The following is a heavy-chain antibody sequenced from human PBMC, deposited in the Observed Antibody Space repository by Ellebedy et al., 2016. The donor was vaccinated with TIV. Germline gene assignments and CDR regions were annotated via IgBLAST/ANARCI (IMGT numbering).Heavy chain of an antibody. CDR3: ARLRRDGYNHARGYFDY. Sequence: GESLKISXAASGFTFSSYSMNWVRQAPGKGLEWVSYISSSSSTIYYADSVKGRFTISRDNAKNSLYLQMNSLRAEDTAVYYCARLRRDGYNHARGYFDYWGQGTLVTVSS. CDR1: GFTFSSYS. J-gene: IGHJ4*02. V-gene: IGHV3-48*04. CDR2: ISSSSSTI. D-gene: IGHD5-24*01.